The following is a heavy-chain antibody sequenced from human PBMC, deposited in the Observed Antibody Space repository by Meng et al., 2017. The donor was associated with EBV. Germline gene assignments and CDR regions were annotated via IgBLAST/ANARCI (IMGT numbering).Heavy chain of an antibody. J-gene: IGHJ4*02. CDR1: GFTFSDYY. CDR2: ISSSGSTI. CDR3: ASHPAYSGSYDGGY. Sequence: GRWGGLGGGWVKPGGSLRLPCAAVGFTFSDYYMSWIRQAPGKGLEWVSYISSSGSTIYYADSVKGRFTISRDNAKNSLYLQMNSLRAEDTAVYYCASHPAYSGSYDGGYWGQGTLVTVSS. V-gene: IGHV3-11*01. D-gene: IGHD1-26*01.